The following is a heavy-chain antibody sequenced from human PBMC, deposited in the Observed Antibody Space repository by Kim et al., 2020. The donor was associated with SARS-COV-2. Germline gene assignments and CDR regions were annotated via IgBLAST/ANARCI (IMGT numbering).Heavy chain of an antibody. CDR2: IYSGGST. CDR1: GFTVSSNY. CDR3: ARAMPKYYYYGMDV. D-gene: IGHD2-2*01. Sequence: GGSLRLSCAASGFTVSSNYMSWVRQAPGKGLEWVSVIYSGGSTYYADSVKGRFTISRDNSKNTLYLQMNSLRAEDTAVYYCARAMPKYYYYGMDVWGQGTTVTVSS. J-gene: IGHJ6*02. V-gene: IGHV3-53*01.